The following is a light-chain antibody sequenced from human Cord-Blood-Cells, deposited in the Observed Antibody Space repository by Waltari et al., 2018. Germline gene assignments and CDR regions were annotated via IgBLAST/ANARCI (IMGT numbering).Light chain of an antibody. J-gene: IGKJ5*01. CDR3: QQSYSTPIT. V-gene: IGKV1-39*01. CDR1: QSISIY. Sequence: DIQMTQSPSSLSASVADRVTITCRASQSISIYLNWYQQKPGKAPKLLIYSASSLQSGVPSRFSGSGSGTDFTLTISSLQPEDFATYYCQQSYSTPITFGQGTRLEIK. CDR2: SAS.